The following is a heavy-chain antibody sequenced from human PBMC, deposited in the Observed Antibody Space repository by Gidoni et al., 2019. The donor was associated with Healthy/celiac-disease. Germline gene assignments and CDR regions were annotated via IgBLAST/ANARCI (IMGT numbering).Heavy chain of an antibody. D-gene: IGHD3-16*02. J-gene: IGHJ4*02. CDR2: INAGNGNT. CDR3: ARDCYDYVWGSYRPDPYFDY. CDR1: GYTFTSYA. V-gene: IGHV1-3*01. Sequence: QVQLVQSGAEVKKPGASVKVSCKASGYTFTSYAWHRVRPAPGQRLEWMGWINAGNGNTKYSQKFQGRVTITRDTSASTAYMELSSLRSEDTAVYYCARDCYDYVWGSYRPDPYFDYWGQGTLVTVSS.